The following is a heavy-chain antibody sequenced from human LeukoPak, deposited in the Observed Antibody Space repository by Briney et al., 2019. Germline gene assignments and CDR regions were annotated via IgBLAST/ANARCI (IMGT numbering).Heavy chain of an antibody. D-gene: IGHD1-1*01. J-gene: IGHJ3*02. CDR1: GFAFPTYW. CDR3: ARVRPDTGYRPLDI. CDR2: IKEDGTEE. Sequence: GGSLRLSCAASGFAFPTYWMTWVRQAPGKRLEWVANIKEDGTEEMCLDSVKGRFHISRDNAKNSLHLQMNSLRAEDTGVYYCARVRPDTGYRPLDIWGQGTMVIVSS. V-gene: IGHV3-7*01.